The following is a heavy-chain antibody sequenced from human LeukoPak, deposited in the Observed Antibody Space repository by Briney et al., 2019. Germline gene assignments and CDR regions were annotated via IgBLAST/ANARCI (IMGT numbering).Heavy chain of an antibody. CDR2: ISSSGTIM. CDR3: AREKYEGVAASGYYFDL. D-gene: IGHD3-10*01. Sequence: QPGGSLRLSCAASGFSFSSYEMDWVRQAPGKGLEWLSYISSSGTIMFYADSVKGRFTISRDNANNSLYLQINNLRAEDTAVYYCAREKYEGVAASGYYFDLWGQGTLVTVSS. CDR1: GFSFSSYE. V-gene: IGHV3-48*03. J-gene: IGHJ4*02.